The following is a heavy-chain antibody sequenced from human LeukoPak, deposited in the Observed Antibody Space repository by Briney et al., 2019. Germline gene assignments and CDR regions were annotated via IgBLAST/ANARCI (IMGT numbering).Heavy chain of an antibody. V-gene: IGHV3-15*07. D-gene: IGHD3-22*01. CDR1: GFTFSNAW. CDR2: IRSNSDGGII. CDR3: ATDFYDST. J-gene: IGHJ5*02. Sequence: GGSLRLSCATSGFTFSNAWMNWVRQAPGKGLEWVGRIRSNSDGGIIDYAAPVKGRFTLSRDDSKTTLYLQMKSLQTEDTAVYYCATDFYDSTWGQGTLVTVSS.